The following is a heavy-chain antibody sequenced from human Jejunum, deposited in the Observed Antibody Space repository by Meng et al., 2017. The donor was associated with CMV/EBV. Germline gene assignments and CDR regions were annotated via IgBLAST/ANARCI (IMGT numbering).Heavy chain of an antibody. J-gene: IGHJ6*02. CDR2: IFHSGST. Sequence: VSGASFSNYCWSWIRQPPGGGLEWIGFIFHSGSTTYNPSLESRITISVDTSKNQFSLKLSSVTAADTAIYYCARTDYYSYYGMDVWGQGTTVTVSS. V-gene: IGHV4-59*01. CDR1: GASFSNYC. CDR3: ARTDYYSYYGMDV.